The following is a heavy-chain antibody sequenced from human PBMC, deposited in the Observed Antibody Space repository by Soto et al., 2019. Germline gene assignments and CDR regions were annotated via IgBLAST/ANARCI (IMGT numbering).Heavy chain of an antibody. CDR1: GFTFSSYG. Sequence: GGSLRLSCAASGFTFSSYGMHWVRQAPGKGLEWVAVIWYDGSNKYYADSVKGRFTISRDNSKNTLYLQMNSLRAEDTAVYYCARDYYDSSGYYPDYWGQGTLVTVSS. D-gene: IGHD3-22*01. J-gene: IGHJ4*02. CDR3: ARDYYDSSGYYPDY. V-gene: IGHV3-33*01. CDR2: IWYDGSNK.